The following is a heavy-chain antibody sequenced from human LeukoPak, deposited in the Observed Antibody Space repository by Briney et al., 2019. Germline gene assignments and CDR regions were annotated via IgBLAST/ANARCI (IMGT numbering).Heavy chain of an antibody. Sequence: GGSLRLSCAASGFTFSSYSMNWVRQAPGKGLEWVSSISSSSSYIYYADSVKGRFTISRDNAKNSLYLQMNSLRAEDTAVYYCARDRIAAAGTIDYWGQGTLVTVSP. CDR3: ARDRIAAAGTIDY. J-gene: IGHJ4*02. V-gene: IGHV3-21*04. D-gene: IGHD6-13*01. CDR2: ISSSSSYI. CDR1: GFTFSSYS.